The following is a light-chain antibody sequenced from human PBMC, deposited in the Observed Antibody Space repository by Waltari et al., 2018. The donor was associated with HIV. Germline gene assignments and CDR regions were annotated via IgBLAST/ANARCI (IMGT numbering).Light chain of an antibody. CDR3: AAWDDSLSGPV. Sequence: QSVLTQPPSASGTPGQRVTISCSGSSSNIGSKYVYWYQQLPGTAPKLLIYRSNQRPSGVPDRFSGSKSGTSASPAISGLRSEDEADYYCAAWDDSLSGPVFGGGTKLTVL. CDR1: SSNIGSKY. CDR2: RSN. V-gene: IGLV1-47*01. J-gene: IGLJ3*02.